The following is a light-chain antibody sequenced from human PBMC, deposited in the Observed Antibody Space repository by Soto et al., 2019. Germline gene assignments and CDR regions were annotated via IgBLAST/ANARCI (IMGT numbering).Light chain of an antibody. CDR1: QSVSSSY. Sequence: DIVLTQSPGTLSLSPGERATLSCRASQSVSSSYLAWFQQKPGQAPRLVIYAASSRATGIPDRFIGSGSGTDFTLTISRVEPEDFAVYYCQQYGSSLRTFGQGTKVDIK. J-gene: IGKJ1*01. CDR3: QQYGSSLRT. V-gene: IGKV3-20*01. CDR2: AAS.